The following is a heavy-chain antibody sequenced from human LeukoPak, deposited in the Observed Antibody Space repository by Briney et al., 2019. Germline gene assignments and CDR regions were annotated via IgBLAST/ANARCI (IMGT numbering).Heavy chain of an antibody. CDR2: ISDDGRSK. Sequence: GGSLRLSSAASGFSFISYGMHWVRQAPGKGLEWGGVISDDGRSKDYADSVKGRFTISRDNSKDTLYLQMNSLRAEDTAVYYCAKRPSDYGDYVSYFDYWGQGTLVTVSS. CDR3: AKRPSDYGDYVSYFDY. V-gene: IGHV3-30*18. J-gene: IGHJ4*02. D-gene: IGHD4-17*01. CDR1: GFSFISYG.